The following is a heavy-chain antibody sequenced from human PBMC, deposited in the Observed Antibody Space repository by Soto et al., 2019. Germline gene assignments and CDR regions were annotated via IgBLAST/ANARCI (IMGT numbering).Heavy chain of an antibody. V-gene: IGHV3-30*18. CDR2: VSHDGTLY. Sequence: QVQLVESGGGVVQPGRSLRLSCSASGFIYSSCAMHWVRQVPGKGLEWLAVVSHDGTLYPYADSVRGRFTISRDNSRKILYLQMNSLRPDDTAVYYCVKDRSDTWSFDNWGQGTLVTVSS. CDR3: VKDRSDTWSFDN. D-gene: IGHD2-8*02. CDR1: GFIYSSCA. J-gene: IGHJ4*02.